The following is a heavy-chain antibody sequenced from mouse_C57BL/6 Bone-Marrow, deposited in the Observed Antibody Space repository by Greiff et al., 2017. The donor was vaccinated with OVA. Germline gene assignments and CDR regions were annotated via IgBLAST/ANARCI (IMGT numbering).Heavy chain of an antibody. CDR3: AIGYSNYY. CDR1: GYSFTGYF. D-gene: IGHD2-5*01. V-gene: IGHV1-20*01. Sequence: SGPELVKPGDSVKISCKASGYSFTGYFMNWVMQSHGKSLEWIGRINPYNGDTFYNQKFKGKATLTVDKSSSTAHMELRSLTSEDSAVYYCAIGYSNYYWGQGTTLTVSS. CDR2: INPYNGDT. J-gene: IGHJ2*01.